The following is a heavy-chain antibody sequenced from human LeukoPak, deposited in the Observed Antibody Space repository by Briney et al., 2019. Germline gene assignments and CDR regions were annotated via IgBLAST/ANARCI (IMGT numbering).Heavy chain of an antibody. CDR2: IYTGGNT. CDR1: GFTVDSNY. V-gene: IGHV3-53*01. D-gene: IGHD3-22*01. J-gene: IGHJ4*02. Sequence: PPGGSLRLSCAAFGFTVDSNYLSWVRQAPGKGLEWVSTIYTGGNTYYAASVKGRFTISRDFSKNTVFLHMNSLRAEDTAMYYCARGDDSGYYDYFDYWGQGALVTVSP. CDR3: ARGDDSGYYDYFDY.